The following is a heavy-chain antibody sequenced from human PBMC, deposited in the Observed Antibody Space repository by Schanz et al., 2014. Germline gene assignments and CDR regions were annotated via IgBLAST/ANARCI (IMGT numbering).Heavy chain of an antibody. V-gene: IGHV1-18*01. CDR1: GYIFGSHG. D-gene: IGHD6-13*01. CDR3: ARDGEAAAGCDY. Sequence: QLMQSGREVRKLGASVKVSCKASGYIFGSHGMTWGRQAPGQGPELMGWINAHTGNTQYAQKFQGRVTMTRDTSTSTVYMELSSLRSEDTAVYYCARDGEAAAGCDYWGQGTLVTVSS. J-gene: IGHJ4*02. CDR2: INAHTGNT.